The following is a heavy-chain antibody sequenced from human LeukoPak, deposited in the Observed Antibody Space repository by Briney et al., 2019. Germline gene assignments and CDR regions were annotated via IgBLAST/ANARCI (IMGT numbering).Heavy chain of an antibody. CDR1: GFTFSSYW. V-gene: IGHV3-7*01. Sequence: QPGGSLRPSCAASGFTFSSYWMSWVRQAPGKGLEWVANIKQDGSEKYYVDSVKGRFTISRDNAKNSLYLQMNSLRAEDTAVYYCARASGSYGRDFDYWGQGTLVTVSS. D-gene: IGHD1-26*01. CDR3: ARASGSYGRDFDY. J-gene: IGHJ4*02. CDR2: IKQDGSEK.